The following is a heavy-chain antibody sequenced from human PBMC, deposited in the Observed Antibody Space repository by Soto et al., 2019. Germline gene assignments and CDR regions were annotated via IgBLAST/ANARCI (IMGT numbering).Heavy chain of an antibody. V-gene: IGHV1-69*01. J-gene: IGHJ4*02. CDR3: TRSIGSGGVMGGFDY. CDR1: GGTFNMYA. D-gene: IGHD3-16*01. CDR2: IIPIFDAL. Sequence: QVQLVQSGVEVKKPGSAVKVSCKASGGTFNMYAMNWVRQAPGQGLEWMGGIIPIFDALRYSQQFQGRVTITVDESTSTAYMELSSLRSDDTAIYYCTRSIGSGGVMGGFDYWGQGTLVTVSS.